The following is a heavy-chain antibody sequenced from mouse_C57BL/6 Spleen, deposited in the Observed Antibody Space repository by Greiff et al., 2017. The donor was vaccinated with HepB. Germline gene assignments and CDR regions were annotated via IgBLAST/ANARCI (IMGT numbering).Heavy chain of an antibody. CDR2: IDPNSGGT. J-gene: IGHJ2*01. V-gene: IGHV1-72*01. Sequence: VQLQQPGAELVKPGASVKLSCKASGYTFTSYWMHWVKQRPGRGLEWTGRIDPNSGGTKYNEKFKSKATLTVDKPYSTAYMQLSSLTSEDSAVYYCARRSDFDYWGQGTTLTVSS. CDR3: ARRSDFDY. CDR1: GYTFTSYW.